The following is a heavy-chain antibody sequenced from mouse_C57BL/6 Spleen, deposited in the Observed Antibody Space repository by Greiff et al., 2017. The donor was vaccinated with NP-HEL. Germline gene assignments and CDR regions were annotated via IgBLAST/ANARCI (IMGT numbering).Heavy chain of an antibody. J-gene: IGHJ2*01. V-gene: IGHV14-4*01. Sequence: EVMLVESGAELVRPGASVKLSCTASGFNFKDDYMHWVKQRPEQGLEWIGWIDPENGDTEYASKFQGKATITADTSSNTAYLQLSSLTSEDTAVYYCTILRSDYWGQGTTLTVSS. CDR2: IDPENGDT. CDR1: GFNFKDDY. CDR3: TILRSDY.